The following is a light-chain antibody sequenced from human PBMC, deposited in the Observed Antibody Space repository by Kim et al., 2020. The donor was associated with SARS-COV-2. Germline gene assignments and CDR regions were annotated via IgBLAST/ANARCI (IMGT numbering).Light chain of an antibody. CDR2: AAS. CDR1: QDITNS. CDR3: QNYNSAPWT. Sequence: ASVGDRVTITCRASQDITNSLAWYQQKPDKVTHVMIYAASTLQSGVPSRFSGSGSGTEFPLTSGSLQTEDVATYYCQNYNSAPWTFGPGTKVDIK. V-gene: IGKV1-27*01. J-gene: IGKJ1*01.